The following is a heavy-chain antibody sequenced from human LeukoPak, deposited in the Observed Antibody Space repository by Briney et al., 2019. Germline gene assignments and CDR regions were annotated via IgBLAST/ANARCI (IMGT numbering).Heavy chain of an antibody. Sequence: SETLSLTCTVSGASVSSSSYCWGWIRQPPGKGLEWIGSVYYSGSTYYTPSLKSRVTISVDTSKNQFSLRLSSVTAADTAVYYCVRAVVPPAIPYYSYMDVWGKGTTVTVSS. CDR2: VYYSGST. CDR3: VRAVVPPAIPYYSYMDV. V-gene: IGHV4-39*01. CDR1: GASVSSSSYC. J-gene: IGHJ6*03. D-gene: IGHD2-2*01.